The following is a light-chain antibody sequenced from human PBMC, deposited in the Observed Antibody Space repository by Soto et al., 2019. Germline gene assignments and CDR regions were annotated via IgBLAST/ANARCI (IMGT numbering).Light chain of an antibody. Sequence: QSALTQPRSVSGSLGQSVTISCSGTSYNFVSWYQHPPGKAPKLIIYDVTKRPSGVPDRFSASKSGSAASLTISGLQAEDEADYYCSSYLPSDILLFGGGTKVTVL. CDR3: SSYLPSDILL. V-gene: IGLV2-11*01. CDR2: DVT. J-gene: IGLJ2*01. CDR1: SYNF.